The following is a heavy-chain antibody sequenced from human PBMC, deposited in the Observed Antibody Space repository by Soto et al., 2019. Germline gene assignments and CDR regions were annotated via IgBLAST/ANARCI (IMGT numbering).Heavy chain of an antibody. Sequence: GSLRLSCAASGLNFEKCSMNWVRQPPGKGPEWLASISPSSTYIRYADSVKGRFTISRDNARNSLSLQMMNLRADDTAIYYCATDTGDIEVVPATTWGQGTLVTVSS. D-gene: IGHD2-15*01. CDR1: GLNFEKCS. CDR2: ISPSSTYI. CDR3: ATDTGDIEVVPATT. V-gene: IGHV3-21*04. J-gene: IGHJ4*02.